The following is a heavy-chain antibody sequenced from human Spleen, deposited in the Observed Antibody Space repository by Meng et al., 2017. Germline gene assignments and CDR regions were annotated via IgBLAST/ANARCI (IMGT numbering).Heavy chain of an antibody. Sequence: QVQLVQSGAEVSKPGFSLKLSCETSGFTFTTYFMHWLRQAPGQGLQWMGLFNPNGDVTTYSPRFQGRITLTGDTSTSTLYMELSSLTSDDTAVYYCAREMPMTCYFDQWGQGTLVTVSS. J-gene: IGHJ4*03. CDR1: GFTFTTYF. CDR2: FNPNGDVT. V-gene: IGHV1-46*01. D-gene: IGHD3-22*01. CDR3: AREMPMTCYFDQ.